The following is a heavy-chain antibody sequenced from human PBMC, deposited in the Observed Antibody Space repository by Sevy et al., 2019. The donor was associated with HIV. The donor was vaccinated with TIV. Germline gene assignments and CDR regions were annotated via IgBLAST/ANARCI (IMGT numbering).Heavy chain of an antibody. D-gene: IGHD3-22*01. CDR1: GYTLTELS. CDR2: FDPEEVET. V-gene: IGHV1-24*01. Sequence: ASVKVSCKVSGYTLTELSMHWVRQAPGKGLEWMGSFDPEEVETIYQQKFQGRVTLTEDTSTDIAYMELSSLRSEDTAVYYCATTKDYYDSSGYPFDYWGQGTLVTVSS. J-gene: IGHJ4*02. CDR3: ATTKDYYDSSGYPFDY.